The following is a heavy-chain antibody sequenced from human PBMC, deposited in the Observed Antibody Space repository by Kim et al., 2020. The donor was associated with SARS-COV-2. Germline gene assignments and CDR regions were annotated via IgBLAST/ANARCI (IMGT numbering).Heavy chain of an antibody. Sequence: KSRVNISVDTSKNQFSLKLSSVTAADTAVYYCARVSGISIFGVFVTGPFDYWGQGTLVTVSS. CDR3: ARVSGISIFGVFVTGPFDY. D-gene: IGHD3-3*01. V-gene: IGHV4-31*02. J-gene: IGHJ4*02.